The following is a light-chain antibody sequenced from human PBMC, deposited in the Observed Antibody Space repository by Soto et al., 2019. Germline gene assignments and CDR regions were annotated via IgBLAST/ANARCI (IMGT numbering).Light chain of an antibody. CDR3: QQYNSYST. CDR1: QSISSW. Sequence: DIQMTQSPSTLPASVGDRVTITCRASQSISSWLAWYQQKPGKAPKLLIYDASSLESGVPSRFSGSGSGTEFTLTISSLQPDDFATYYCQQYNSYSTFGQGTKVDSK. V-gene: IGKV1-5*01. J-gene: IGKJ1*01. CDR2: DAS.